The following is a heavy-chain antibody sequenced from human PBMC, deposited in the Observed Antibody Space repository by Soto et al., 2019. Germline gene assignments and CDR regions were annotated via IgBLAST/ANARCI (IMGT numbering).Heavy chain of an antibody. CDR1: GYSFPSYW. J-gene: IGHJ4*02. V-gene: IGHV5-51*01. Sequence: GESLKISCKGSGYSFPSYWIGWVRQMPGRGLEWMGIIYPGDSDTRYSPSFQGQVTISADKSITTAYLQWRSLKASDSAMYYCARSLAAVDFDYWGQGTLVTVSS. CDR2: IYPGDSDT. CDR3: ARSLAAVDFDY. D-gene: IGHD6-13*01.